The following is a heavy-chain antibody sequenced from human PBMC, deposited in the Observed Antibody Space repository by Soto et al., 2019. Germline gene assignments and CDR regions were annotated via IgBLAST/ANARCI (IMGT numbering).Heavy chain of an antibody. D-gene: IGHD3-3*01. CDR2: IYASGTT. CDR3: AREYYDFWSVAFSYYGMDV. Sequence: SEALSLTDSVSVGSISRYYWTWIRQPPVRGLEWVGNIYASGTTNYNPSLKSRVTISIDTSKNQVSLKLNAVTAADTAVYFCAREYYDFWSVAFSYYGMDVWGQGTTVTVSS. V-gene: IGHV4-59*01. CDR1: VGSISRYY. J-gene: IGHJ6*02.